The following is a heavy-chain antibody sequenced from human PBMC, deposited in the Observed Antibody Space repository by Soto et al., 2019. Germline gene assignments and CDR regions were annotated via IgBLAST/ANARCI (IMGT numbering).Heavy chain of an antibody. Sequence: QVQLVESGGGVVQPGRSLRLSCAASGFTFSSYGMHWVRQAPGKGLEWVAVISYDGSNKYYADSVKGRFTISRDISKNTLYLQMNSLRAEDTAVYYCAKGGRGIAAAVFDYWGQGTLVTVSS. V-gene: IGHV3-30*18. CDR3: AKGGRGIAAAVFDY. CDR2: ISYDGSNK. J-gene: IGHJ4*02. CDR1: GFTFSSYG. D-gene: IGHD6-13*01.